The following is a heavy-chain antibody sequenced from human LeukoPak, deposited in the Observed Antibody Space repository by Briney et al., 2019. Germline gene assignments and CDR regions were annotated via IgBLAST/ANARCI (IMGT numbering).Heavy chain of an antibody. Sequence: PSETLSLTCTVSGGSISSYYWSWIRQPPGKGLEWIGYTYYSGSTNYNPSLKSRVTISVDTSKNQFSLKLSSVTAADTAVYYCAREVVPAARAFPRFDPWGQGTLVTVSS. CDR1: GGSISSYY. CDR3: AREVVPAARAFPRFDP. CDR2: TYYSGST. J-gene: IGHJ5*02. D-gene: IGHD2-2*01. V-gene: IGHV4-59*01.